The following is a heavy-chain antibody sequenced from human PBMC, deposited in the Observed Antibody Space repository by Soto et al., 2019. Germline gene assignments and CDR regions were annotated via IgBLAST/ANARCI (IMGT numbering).Heavy chain of an antibody. J-gene: IGHJ3*02. D-gene: IGHD5-12*01. Sequence: PGESLKISCQGSGYSFTSYWIGWVRQMPGKGLEWMGIIYPGDSDTRYSPSFQGQVTISADKSISTAYLQWSSLKASDTAMYFCALGRGGYDQGGYDAFDIWGQGTMVTVSS. CDR1: GYSFTSYW. CDR3: ALGRGGYDQGGYDAFDI. CDR2: IYPGDSDT. V-gene: IGHV5-51*01.